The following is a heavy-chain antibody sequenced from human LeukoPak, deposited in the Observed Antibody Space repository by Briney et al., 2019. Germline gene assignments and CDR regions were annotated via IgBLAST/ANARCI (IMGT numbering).Heavy chain of an antibody. Sequence: GGSLRLSCAASGFTFSSYGMHWVRQAPGKGLEWVAVIPYDGSNKYYADSVKGRFTISRDNSKNTLYLQMNSLRAEDTAVYYCAKDVPRLKQQLSQPTDYWGQGTLVTVSS. J-gene: IGHJ4*02. V-gene: IGHV3-30*18. CDR1: GFTFSSYG. CDR2: IPYDGSNK. CDR3: AKDVPRLKQQLSQPTDY. D-gene: IGHD6-13*01.